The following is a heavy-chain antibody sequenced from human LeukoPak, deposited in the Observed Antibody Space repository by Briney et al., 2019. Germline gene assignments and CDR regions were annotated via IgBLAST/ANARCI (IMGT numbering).Heavy chain of an antibody. CDR1: GGTFSSYA. D-gene: IGHD1-1*01. CDR3: ARERLDKYYYYGMDV. V-gene: IGHV1-69*01. Sequence: SVKVSCKASGGTFSSYAISWVRQAPGQGLEWMGGIIPNFGTANYAQKFQGRVTITADESTSTAYMELSSLRSEDTAVYYCARERLDKYYYYGMDVWGQGTTVTVSS. J-gene: IGHJ6*02. CDR2: IIPNFGTA.